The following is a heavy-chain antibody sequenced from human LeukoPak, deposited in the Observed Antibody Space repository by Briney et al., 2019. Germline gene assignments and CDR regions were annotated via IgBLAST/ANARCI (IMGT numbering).Heavy chain of an antibody. CDR2: IFYSGST. CDR3: ARPPLLDY. J-gene: IGHJ4*02. V-gene: IGHV4-61*05. CDR1: GGSISSNNYY. Sequence: SETLSLTCTVSGGSISSNNYYWSWIRQPPGKGLEWIGDIFYSGSTNYNPSLKSRVTISIDTSKNQFSLELSSVTAADSAVYYCARPPLLDYWGQGTLVTVSS.